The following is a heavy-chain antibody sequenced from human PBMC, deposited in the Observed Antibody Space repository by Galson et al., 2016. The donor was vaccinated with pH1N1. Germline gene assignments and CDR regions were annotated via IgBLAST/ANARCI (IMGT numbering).Heavy chain of an antibody. J-gene: IGHJ4*02. V-gene: IGHV4-30-4*01. D-gene: IGHD4-17*01. CDR2: IYYSGIT. Sequence: TLSLTCTVSGGSISSGDYHWSWIRQPPGKGLEWIGYIYYSGITYYNPSLKSRVTISVDTSKYQFSLKLSSVTAADTPVYDCAKGAYGDYVGFFDYCGQGTLVTVSS. CDR3: AKGAYGDYVGFFDY. CDR1: GGSISSGDYH.